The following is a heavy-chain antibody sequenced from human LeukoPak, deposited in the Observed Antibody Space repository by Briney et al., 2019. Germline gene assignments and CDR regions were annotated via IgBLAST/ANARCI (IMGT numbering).Heavy chain of an antibody. Sequence: SETLSLTCSVSGDSISSRTYYWTWIRQHPEEGLEWIGYIWNSGSTNYNPALKSRVTISVDTSKNQFSLKLTSVTAADTAIYYCARDVSSMFPNWFDPWGQGILVIVSS. CDR3: ARDVSSMFPNWFDP. CDR1: GDSISSRTYY. V-gene: IGHV4-31*03. J-gene: IGHJ5*02. CDR2: IWNSGST. D-gene: IGHD6-6*01.